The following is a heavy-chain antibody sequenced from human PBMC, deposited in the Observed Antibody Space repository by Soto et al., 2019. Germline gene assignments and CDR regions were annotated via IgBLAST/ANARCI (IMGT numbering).Heavy chain of an antibody. V-gene: IGHV4-30-4*01. D-gene: IGHD2-21*01. CDR2: IYNSGNT. Sequence: QVQLQESGPGLVKPSQTLSLTCTVSGGSISDGAYYWSWIRQPPGKGLEWIGHIYNSGNTYNNPSLKSRLTISLATSQSQFSPNLNSVTAADTAVYYCASGLSGDKVDQWGQGTLVTVSS. J-gene: IGHJ4*02. CDR3: ASGLSGDKVDQ. CDR1: GGSISDGAYY.